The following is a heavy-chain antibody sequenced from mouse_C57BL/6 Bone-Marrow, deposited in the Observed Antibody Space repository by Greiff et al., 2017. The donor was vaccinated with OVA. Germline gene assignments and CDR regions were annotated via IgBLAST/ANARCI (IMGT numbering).Heavy chain of an antibody. CDR3: ARWYYGSNYFDY. Sequence: QVQLQQSGAELVRPGTSVKVSCKASGYAFTNYLIEWVKQRPGQGLEWIGVINPGSGGTNYNEKFKGKATLTADKSSSTAYMQLSSLTSEDSAVYFCARWYYGSNYFDYWGQGTTLTVSS. V-gene: IGHV1-54*01. J-gene: IGHJ2*01. CDR2: INPGSGGT. CDR1: GYAFTNYL. D-gene: IGHD1-1*01.